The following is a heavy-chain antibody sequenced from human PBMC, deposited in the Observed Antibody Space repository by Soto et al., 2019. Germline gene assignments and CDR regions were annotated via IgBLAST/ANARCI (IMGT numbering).Heavy chain of an antibody. D-gene: IGHD3-22*01. CDR1: GGSISSYY. CDR3: ASTYYYDSSGYYYFDY. J-gene: IGHJ4*02. Sequence: QVQLQESGPGLVKPSETLSLTCTVSGGSISSYYWSWIRQPPGKGLEWIGYIYYSGSTNYNPPLKSRVTISVDTSKNQFSLKLSSVTAADTAVYYCASTYYYDSSGYYYFDYWGQGTLVTVSS. CDR2: IYYSGST. V-gene: IGHV4-59*01.